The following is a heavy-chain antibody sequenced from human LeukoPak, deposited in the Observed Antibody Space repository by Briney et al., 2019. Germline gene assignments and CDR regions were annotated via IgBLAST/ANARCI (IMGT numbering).Heavy chain of an antibody. J-gene: IGHJ5*02. Sequence: PSETLSLTCTVSGGSISSYYWSWIRQPAGKGLEWIGRIYTSGSTNYNPSLKSRVTMSVDTSKNQFSLKLSSVTAADTAVYYCARDKEVPRWEGWFDPWGQGTLVTVSS. CDR2: IYTSGST. V-gene: IGHV4-4*07. CDR1: GGSISSYY. CDR3: ARDKEVPRWEGWFDP. D-gene: IGHD5-24*01.